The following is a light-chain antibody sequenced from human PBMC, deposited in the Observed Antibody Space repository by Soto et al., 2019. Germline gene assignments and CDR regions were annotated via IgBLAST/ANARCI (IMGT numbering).Light chain of an antibody. J-gene: IGKJ5*01. CDR2: GAS. CDR1: QSVSSGY. CDR3: QQYSSSPSTT. V-gene: IGKV3-20*01. Sequence: EIFLTQSPGTLSLSPGERATLSCRASQSVSSGYLAWYQQKPGQAPRLLIYGASTRATGIPDRFSGSGSGTDFTLTISRLEPEDFAVYYCQQYSSSPSTTFGQGTRLEIK.